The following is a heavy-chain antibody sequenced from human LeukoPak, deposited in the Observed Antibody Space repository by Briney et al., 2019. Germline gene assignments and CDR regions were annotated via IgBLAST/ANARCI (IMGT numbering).Heavy chain of an antibody. CDR2: IFDSGNI. CDR1: GGSISSFY. CDR3: ARGAIYGGYGY. D-gene: IGHD5-12*01. J-gene: IGHJ4*02. V-gene: IGHV4-59*12. Sequence: SETLSLTCSVSGGSISSFYWSWIRQPPGKGLEWIAYIFDSGNINYNPSLKSRVTISVDTSKNQFSLKLSSVTAADTAVYYCARGAIYGGYGYWGQGTLVTVSS.